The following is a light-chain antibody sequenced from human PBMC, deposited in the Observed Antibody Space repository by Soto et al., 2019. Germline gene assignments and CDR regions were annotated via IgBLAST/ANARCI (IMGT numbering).Light chain of an antibody. Sequence: ESVLTQSPGTLSLSPGERATLSCRASQSVSSSYLAWYQQKPGQAPRLLIYVASSRATGIPDRFSGSGSGTDFTLTIRRLAPEEFAVYFCQHYGKSPTFTFGQGTKVEIK. V-gene: IGKV3-20*01. CDR2: VAS. CDR3: QHYGKSPTFT. CDR1: QSVSSSY. J-gene: IGKJ2*01.